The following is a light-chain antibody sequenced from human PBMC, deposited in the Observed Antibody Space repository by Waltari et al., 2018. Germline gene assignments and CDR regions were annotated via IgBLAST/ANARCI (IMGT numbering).Light chain of an antibody. CDR3: CSYAGNYTYV. Sequence: QSALTQPRSVSGSPGQSVTISCTATTSDVGGYNYVSWNQQRPGKAPQLMIYGVTKRPSGVPDPFSGSKSGNTAFLTITGLQADDEADYYCCSYAGNYTYVFGTGTTVTV. CDR2: GVT. CDR1: TSDVGGYNY. V-gene: IGLV2-11*01. J-gene: IGLJ1*01.